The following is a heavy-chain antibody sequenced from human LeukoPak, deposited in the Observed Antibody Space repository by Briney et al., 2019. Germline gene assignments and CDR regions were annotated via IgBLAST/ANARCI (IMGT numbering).Heavy chain of an antibody. V-gene: IGHV4-59*01. CDR1: GGSISNSF. CDR2: IYYTGNT. Sequence: SETLSLTCIVSGGSISNSFWSWIRQPPGKGLEWIAYIYYTGNTKYNPSLKSRVTISVDTSKNQFSLRLSSVTAEDTAVYYCAKDSGSSPTFDYWGQGTLVTVSS. CDR3: AKDSGSSPTFDY. J-gene: IGHJ4*02. D-gene: IGHD1-26*01.